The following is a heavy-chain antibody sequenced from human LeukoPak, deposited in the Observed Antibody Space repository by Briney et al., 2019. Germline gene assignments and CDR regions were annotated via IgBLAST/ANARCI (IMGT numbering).Heavy chain of an antibody. D-gene: IGHD2-8*01. J-gene: IGHJ4*02. V-gene: IGHV1-69*13. CDR1: GGTFSSYA. Sequence: SVKVSCKASGGTFSSYAISWVRQAPGQGLEWMGGIVPKFDTANYAQKFQGRVTITADGSTNTAYLELSRLKSEDTAVYYCAGTLGFCANGVCYKGRYFDYWGQGTLVTVSS. CDR3: AGTLGFCANGVCYKGRYFDY. CDR2: IVPKFDTA.